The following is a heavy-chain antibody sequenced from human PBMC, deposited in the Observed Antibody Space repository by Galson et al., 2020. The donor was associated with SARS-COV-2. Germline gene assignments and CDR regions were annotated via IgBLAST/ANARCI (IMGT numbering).Heavy chain of an antibody. CDR2: ASYDGNKK. CDR1: GFTFSDHA. CDR3: ARSDILRQYDWLSEGTFDY. V-gene: IGHV3-30*04. D-gene: IGHD3-9*01. J-gene: IGHJ4*02. Sequence: GGSLRLSCAASGFTFSDHAMHWVRQAPGKGLEWVAVASYDGNKKYEADSVKGRFFISRDNSKKTLYLQMNSLRADDTAVYFCARSDILRQYDWLSEGTFDYWGQGTLVTVSS.